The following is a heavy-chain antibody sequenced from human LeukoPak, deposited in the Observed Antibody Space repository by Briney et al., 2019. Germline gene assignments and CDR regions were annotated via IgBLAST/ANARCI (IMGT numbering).Heavy chain of an antibody. CDR3: ARDQYYYDSSGYKY. Sequence: ASVKVSCRASEYTFTSYYMHWVGQAPGQGCEGMGIIDPGGGSTSYARQFQGRFTMTRDTSTSTVYIGLSSLRSDDTTVYYCARDQYYYDSSGYKYWGQGTLVTVSS. D-gene: IGHD3-22*01. J-gene: IGHJ4*02. CDR1: EYTFTSYY. CDR2: IDPGGGST. V-gene: IGHV1-46*01.